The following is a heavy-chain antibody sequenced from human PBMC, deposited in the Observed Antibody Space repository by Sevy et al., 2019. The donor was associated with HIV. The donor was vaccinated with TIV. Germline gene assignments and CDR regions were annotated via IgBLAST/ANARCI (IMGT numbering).Heavy chain of an antibody. J-gene: IGHJ6*02. D-gene: IGHD2-15*01. V-gene: IGHV3-21*01. CDR3: ARIYCSGGICYGMDV. CDR2: ISSSSSYI. CDR1: GFTFSSYS. Sequence: GGSLRLSCAASGFTFSSYSMNWVRQAPGKGLEWVSSISSSSSYIYYADSVKGRFTISRDNAKNSLYLQMNSLRAEDTAVYYCARIYCSGGICYGMDVWGQGTTVTVSS.